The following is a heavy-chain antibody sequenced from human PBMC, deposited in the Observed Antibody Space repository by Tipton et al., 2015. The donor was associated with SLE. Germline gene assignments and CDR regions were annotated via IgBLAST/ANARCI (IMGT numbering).Heavy chain of an antibody. V-gene: IGHV4-59*11. CDR1: GASISRHY. J-gene: IGHJ4*02. CDR3: ASSSGYFDY. D-gene: IGHD3-22*01. Sequence: TLSLTCTVSGASISRHYWTWIRQPPGKGLEWIGYIYYSGSTNYNPSLKSRVTISVDTSKNQFSLKLSSVTAADTAVYYCASSSGYFDYWGQGTLVTVSS. CDR2: IYYSGST.